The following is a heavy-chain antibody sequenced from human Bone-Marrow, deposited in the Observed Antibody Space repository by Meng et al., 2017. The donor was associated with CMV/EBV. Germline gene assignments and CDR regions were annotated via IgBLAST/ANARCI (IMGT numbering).Heavy chain of an antibody. CDR1: GFTFSSYA. V-gene: IGHV3-23*01. D-gene: IGHD5-24*01. CDR2: ISGSGGST. CDR3: AKDGRRDGYNDP. Sequence: GESLKISCAASGFTFSSYAMSWVRQAPGKGLEWVSAISGSGGSTYYADSVKGRFTISRDNSKNTLYLQMNSLRAEDTAVYYCAKDGRRDGYNDPWGQGTLVTVSS. J-gene: IGHJ5*02.